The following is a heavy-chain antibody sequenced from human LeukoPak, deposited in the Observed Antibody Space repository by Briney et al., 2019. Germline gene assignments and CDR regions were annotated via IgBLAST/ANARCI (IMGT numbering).Heavy chain of an antibody. CDR2: IIPIFGTA. D-gene: IGHD3-22*01. J-gene: IGHJ4*02. Sequence: ASVKVSCKASGGTFISYAISWVRQAPGQGLEWMGGIIPIFGTANYAQKFQGRVTITADESTSTAYMELSSLRSEDTAVYYCARVYLKRDYYDSSAYFSFDYWGQGTLVTVSS. CDR3: ARVYLKRDYYDSSAYFSFDY. CDR1: GGTFISYA. V-gene: IGHV1-69*13.